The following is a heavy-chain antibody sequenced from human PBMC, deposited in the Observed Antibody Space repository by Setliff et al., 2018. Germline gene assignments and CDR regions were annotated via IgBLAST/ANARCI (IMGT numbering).Heavy chain of an antibody. D-gene: IGHD3-22*01. J-gene: IGHJ3*02. CDR1: GYTFTSYA. V-gene: IGHV1-69*13. Sequence: ASVKVSCKASGYTFTSYAMHWVRQAPGQGLEWMGGIIPIFGTANYAQKFQGRVTITADESTSTAYMELSSLRSEDTAVYYCARDGDNYYDSSGYYLNHAFDIWGQGTMVTVSS. CDR3: ARDGDNYYDSSGYYLNHAFDI. CDR2: IIPIFGTA.